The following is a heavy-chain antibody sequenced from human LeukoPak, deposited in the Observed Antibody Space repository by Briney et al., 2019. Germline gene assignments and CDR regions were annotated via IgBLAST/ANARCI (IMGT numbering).Heavy chain of an antibody. J-gene: IGHJ4*02. V-gene: IGHV3-64*01. CDR1: AFTFSAYG. Sequence: GGSLRLSCAASAFTFSAYGMHWVRQAPGKGLEYVSAISSNGGSTYYANSVKGRFTISRDNSKNTLYLQMGSLRAEDMAVYYCAREGRGYGLDYWGQGTLVTVSS. D-gene: IGHD5-18*01. CDR3: AREGRGYGLDY. CDR2: ISSNGGST.